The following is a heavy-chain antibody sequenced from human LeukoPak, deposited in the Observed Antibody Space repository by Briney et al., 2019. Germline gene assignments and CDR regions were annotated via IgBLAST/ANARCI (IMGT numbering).Heavy chain of an antibody. CDR2: IYSGGST. CDR3: ARLGTPPYYYYGMDV. J-gene: IGHJ6*02. CDR1: GFTVSSNY. Sequence: GGSLRLSCAASGFTVSSNYMSWVRQAPGKGLEWVSVIYSGGSTYYADSVKGRFTISRHNSKNTLYLQMNSLRAEDTAVYYCARLGTPPYYYYGMDVWGQGTTVTVSS. V-gene: IGHV3-53*04. D-gene: IGHD1-14*01.